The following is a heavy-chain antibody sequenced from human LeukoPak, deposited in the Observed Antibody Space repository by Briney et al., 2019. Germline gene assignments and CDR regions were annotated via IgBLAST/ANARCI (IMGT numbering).Heavy chain of an antibody. CDR3: ARDRSQYSSSWYDY. D-gene: IGHD6-13*01. Sequence: SETLSLTSAVYGGSFSGYYWSWIRQPPGKGLEWIGEINHSGSTNYNPSLKSRVTISVDTSKNQFSLKLSSVTAADTAVYYCARDRSQYSSSWYDYWGQGTLVTVSS. CDR2: INHSGST. J-gene: IGHJ4*02. CDR1: GGSFSGYY. V-gene: IGHV4-34*01.